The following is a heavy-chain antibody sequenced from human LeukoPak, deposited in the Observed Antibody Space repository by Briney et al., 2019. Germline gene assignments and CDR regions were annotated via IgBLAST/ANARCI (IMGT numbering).Heavy chain of an antibody. CDR1: GFTFSSYA. Sequence: GGSLRLSCAASGFTFSSYAMSWVRQAPGKGLEWVSSMSGSGGSTYYADSVKGRFTISRDNSKNTLYLQMNSLRAEDTAVYYCAKGESYYYYYNMDVWGQGTAVTDSS. J-gene: IGHJ6*02. V-gene: IGHV3-23*01. CDR2: MSGSGGST. CDR3: AKGESYYYYYNMDV. D-gene: IGHD1-26*01.